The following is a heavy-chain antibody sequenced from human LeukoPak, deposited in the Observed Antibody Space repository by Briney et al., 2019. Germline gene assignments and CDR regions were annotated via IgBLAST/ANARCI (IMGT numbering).Heavy chain of an antibody. CDR3: ARRALPPAYCGGDCFDAFDI. V-gene: IGHV5-10-1*01. J-gene: IGHJ3*02. CDR2: IDPSDSYT. CDR1: GYRFTSYW. Sequence: PGESLRISCKGSGYRFTSYWISWVRQMPGKGLEWVGRIDPSDSYTNYSPSFQGHVTISADKSISTAYLQWSSLKASDTAMYYCARRALPPAYCGGDCFDAFDIWGQGTMVTVSS. D-gene: IGHD2-21*02.